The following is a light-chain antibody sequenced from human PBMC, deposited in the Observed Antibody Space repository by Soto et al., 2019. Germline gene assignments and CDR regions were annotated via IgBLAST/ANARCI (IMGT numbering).Light chain of an antibody. J-gene: IGKJ4*01. CDR3: QQYNNWPL. CDR2: DAS. Sequence: EIVLTQSPATLSLSPGERATLSCRASQSVSSYLAWYQQKPGQAPRLLIYDASNRATGIPARFSGSGSGTDFTLTISSLEPEDFAVYYCQQYNNWPLFGGGTKVEIK. CDR1: QSVSSY. V-gene: IGKV3-11*01.